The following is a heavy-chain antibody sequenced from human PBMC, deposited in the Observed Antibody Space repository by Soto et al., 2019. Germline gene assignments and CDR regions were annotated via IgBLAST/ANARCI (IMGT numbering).Heavy chain of an antibody. D-gene: IGHD2-2*01. CDR1: GYTFTNYY. J-gene: IGHJ3*02. CDR2: INPSGGST. CDR3: ARSGFMPSGFDI. Sequence: QVQVVQSGAEVKKPGASVKVSCKASGYTFTNYYMHWVRQAPGQGLEWMGIINPSGGSTRYAQKFQDSVTVTSDTSTSTVYMELSSLRFGDTAVYYWARSGFMPSGFDIWGQGTMVTVAA. V-gene: IGHV1-46*01.